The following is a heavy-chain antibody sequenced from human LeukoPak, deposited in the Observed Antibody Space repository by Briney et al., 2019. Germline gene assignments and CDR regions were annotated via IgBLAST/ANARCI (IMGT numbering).Heavy chain of an antibody. CDR2: ICGSGGST. D-gene: IGHD1-1*01. Sequence: GGSLRLSCAASGFTFSSYAMSWVRQAPGKGLGWFSSICGSGGSTYYADSVKGRFTISRDNSKNTLYLQMNSLRAEDTAVYYCANLRYLEYFDYWGQETLVTVSS. CDR3: ANLRYLEYFDY. J-gene: IGHJ4*02. V-gene: IGHV3-23*01. CDR1: GFTFSSYA.